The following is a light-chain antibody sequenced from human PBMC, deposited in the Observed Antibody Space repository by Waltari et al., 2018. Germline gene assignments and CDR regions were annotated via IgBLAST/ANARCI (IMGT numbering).Light chain of an antibody. CDR1: SSAHGSYHV. Sequence: QSALTQPASVSGSRGPSTTISCPGSSSAHGSYHVVSWYQLHPGKAPKRLIYGVNTRPSWVSNRFSGSKSGNTASLTISGLQAEDEADYYCSSYAGSVVFGGGTKLTVL. V-gene: IGLV2-23*02. CDR3: SSYAGSVV. CDR2: GVN. J-gene: IGLJ3*02.